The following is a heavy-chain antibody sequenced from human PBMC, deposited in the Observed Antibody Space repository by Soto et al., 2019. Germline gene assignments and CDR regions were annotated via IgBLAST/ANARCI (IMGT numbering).Heavy chain of an antibody. CDR2: IRSKTYGGTT. Sequence: SLRLSCTTSGFTFGDYAMTWVRQAPGKGLEWVGFIRSKTYGGTTEYAASVKGRFTVSRDDSKSIAYLQMNSLRAEDTAVYYCTGLDGSGSYFHYYGMDVWGQGTTVTVSS. CDR3: TGLDGSGSYFHYYGMDV. V-gene: IGHV3-49*04. D-gene: IGHD3-10*01. J-gene: IGHJ6*02. CDR1: GFTFGDYA.